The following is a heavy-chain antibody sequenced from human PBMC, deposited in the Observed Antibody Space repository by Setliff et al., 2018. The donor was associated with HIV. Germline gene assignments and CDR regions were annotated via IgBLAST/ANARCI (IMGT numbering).Heavy chain of an antibody. J-gene: IGHJ5*02. CDR1: GVSINRTDHY. Sequence: SETLSLTCSVSGVSINRTDHYWGWIRQSPGKSLEWIGSVSQSGSTYYNPSLKSRITISVDRSKNLFSLKLISVTAADQGVYYCARVPVPGANWFDPWGLGTLVAVSS. CDR2: VSQSGST. CDR3: ARVPVPGANWFDP. V-gene: IGHV4-39*01.